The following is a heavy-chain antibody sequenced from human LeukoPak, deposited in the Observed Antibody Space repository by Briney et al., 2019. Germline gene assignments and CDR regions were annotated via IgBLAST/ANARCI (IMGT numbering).Heavy chain of an antibody. Sequence: GGSLRLSCAASGFTFDDYAMHWVRQAPGKGLEWVSLISGDGGRTYYADSAKGRFTISRDNSKNSLYLQMNSLRTEDTALYYCERNPPATLYNWNDAKDAFDIWGQGTMVTVSS. CDR1: GFTFDDYA. V-gene: IGHV3-43*02. CDR2: ISGDGGRT. D-gene: IGHD1-20*01. CDR3: ERNPPATLYNWNDAKDAFDI. J-gene: IGHJ3*02.